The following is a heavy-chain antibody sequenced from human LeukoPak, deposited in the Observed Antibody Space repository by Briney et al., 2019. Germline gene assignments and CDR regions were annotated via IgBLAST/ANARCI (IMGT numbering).Heavy chain of an antibody. CDR2: IRYDGSNK. Sequence: GGSLRLSCAASGFTFSSYGMHWVRQAPGKGLEWVAFIRYDGSNKYYAGSVKGRFTISRDNSKNTLYLQMNSLRAEDTAVYYCARAGDDYLSGGLFNDSSGYPQDAFDIWGQGTMVTVSS. D-gene: IGHD3-22*01. V-gene: IGHV3-30*02. CDR1: GFTFSSYG. CDR3: ARAGDDYLSGGLFNDSSGYPQDAFDI. J-gene: IGHJ3*02.